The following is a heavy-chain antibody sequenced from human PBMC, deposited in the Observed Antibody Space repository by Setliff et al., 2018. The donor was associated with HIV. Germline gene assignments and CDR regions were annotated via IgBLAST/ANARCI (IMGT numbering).Heavy chain of an antibody. D-gene: IGHD1-26*01. Sequence: PGGSLRLSCAASEFTFSNAWMSWVRQAPGKGLEWVGRIKSKSDGGTTDYATPVKGRFTIARDDSKNTLFMQMNSLKTEDAAVYYCTTGVSGSYYALDIWGQGTMVTVSS. V-gene: IGHV3-15*01. CDR1: EFTFSNAW. J-gene: IGHJ3*02. CDR3: TTGVSGSYYALDI. CDR2: IKSKSDGGTT.